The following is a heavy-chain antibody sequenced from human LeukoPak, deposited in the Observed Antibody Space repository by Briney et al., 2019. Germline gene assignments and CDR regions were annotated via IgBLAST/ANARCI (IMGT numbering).Heavy chain of an antibody. Sequence: ASVKVSCKASDYTFTSYGISWVRQAPGQGLEWMGWISPYSDNTNYAQNLQGRVTMTTDTSTSTAYMELRSLTSDDQAMYYCARGGPFSIAAARVYYFDYWGQGTLVTVSS. V-gene: IGHV1-18*01. CDR2: ISPYSDNT. D-gene: IGHD6-13*01. CDR3: ARGGPFSIAAARVYYFDY. CDR1: DYTFTSYG. J-gene: IGHJ4*02.